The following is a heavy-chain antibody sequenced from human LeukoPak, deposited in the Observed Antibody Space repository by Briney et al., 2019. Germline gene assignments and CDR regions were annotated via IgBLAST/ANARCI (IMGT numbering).Heavy chain of an antibody. Sequence: HPGGSLRLSCIASGFTLNSFGMSWVRQAPGKGLEWVSGISGSGGSTYYADSVKGRFTISRDNSKNTLYLQMNSLRAEDTAVYYCAKTGPGAYSGSFGHAFDIWGHGTMVTVSS. CDR1: GFTLNSFG. CDR2: ISGSGGST. D-gene: IGHD1-26*01. J-gene: IGHJ3*02. V-gene: IGHV3-23*01. CDR3: AKTGPGAYSGSFGHAFDI.